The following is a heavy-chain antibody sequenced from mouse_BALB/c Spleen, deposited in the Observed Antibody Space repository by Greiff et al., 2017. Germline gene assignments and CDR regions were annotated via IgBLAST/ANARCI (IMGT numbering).Heavy chain of an antibody. V-gene: IGHV5-4*02. CDR3: ARDLDYGGY. CDR1: GFTFSDYY. Sequence: DVQLVESGGGLVKPGGSLKLSCAASGFTFSDYYMYWVRQTPEKRLEWVATISDGGSYTYYPDSVKGRFTISRDNAKNNLYLQMSSLKSEDTAMYYCARDLDYGGYWGQGTTLTVSS. J-gene: IGHJ2*01. CDR2: ISDGGSYT.